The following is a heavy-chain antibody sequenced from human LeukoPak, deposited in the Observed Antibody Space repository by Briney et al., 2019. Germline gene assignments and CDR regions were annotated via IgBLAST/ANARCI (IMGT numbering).Heavy chain of an antibody. CDR1: GFTFDDYA. V-gene: IGHV3-9*01. Sequence: SGGSLRLSCAASGFTFDDYAMHWVRQAPGKGLEWVSGISWNSGSIGYADSVKGRFTISRDNAKNSLYLQMNSLRAEDTAVYYCAKAGVYDSSGYYLTAFDYWGQGTLVTVSS. CDR2: ISWNSGSI. J-gene: IGHJ4*02. CDR3: AKAGVYDSSGYYLTAFDY. D-gene: IGHD3-22*01.